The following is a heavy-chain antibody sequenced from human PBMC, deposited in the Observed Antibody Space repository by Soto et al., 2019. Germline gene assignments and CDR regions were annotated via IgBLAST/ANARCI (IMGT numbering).Heavy chain of an antibody. CDR1: GVTFSNAA. J-gene: IGHJ6*02. Sequence: VQGVQSEAEAKKPGSSVKLSCKVSGVTFSNAAFSWVRQAPGQGLEWMGGIIPIFGGAKYTEKFQARVKITADEMTDIVYMELTSLRIDDTAVYFCVRDGAYRYQDGSTKYFGMDVWGQGTTVTVSS. V-gene: IGHV1-69*01. CDR3: VRDGAYRYQDGSTKYFGMDV. D-gene: IGHD3-16*02. CDR2: IIPIFGGA.